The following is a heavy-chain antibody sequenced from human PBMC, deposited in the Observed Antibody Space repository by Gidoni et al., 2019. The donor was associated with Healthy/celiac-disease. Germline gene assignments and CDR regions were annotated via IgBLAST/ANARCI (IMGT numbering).Heavy chain of an antibody. CDR1: GDSVSSNSAA. D-gene: IGHD1-26*01. CDR3: ARLPGGGKVGATPDAFDI. Sequence: QVQLQQSGPGLVKPSQTLSLTCAISGDSVSSNSAAWNWIRQSPSRGLEWLGRTYYRSKWYNDYAVSVKSRITINPDTSKNQFSLQLNSVTPEDTAVYYCARLPGGGKVGATPDAFDIWGQGTMVTVSS. V-gene: IGHV6-1*01. CDR2: TYYRSKWYN. J-gene: IGHJ3*02.